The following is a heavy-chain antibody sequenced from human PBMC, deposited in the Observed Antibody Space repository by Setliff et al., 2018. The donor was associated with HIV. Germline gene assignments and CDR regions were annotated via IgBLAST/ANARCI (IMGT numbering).Heavy chain of an antibody. CDR2: IYYSGST. Sequence: SSETLSLTCTVSGGSISSSDFYWSWIRQHPGKGLEYIGYIYYSGSTNYNPSLKSRVTISVDTSKNQFSLQLNSVTAADTAVYYCARLDYYDSSGLLYWGQGTLVTVSS. J-gene: IGHJ4*02. CDR3: ARLDYYDSSGLLY. D-gene: IGHD3-22*01. CDR1: GGSISSSDFY. V-gene: IGHV4-30-4*08.